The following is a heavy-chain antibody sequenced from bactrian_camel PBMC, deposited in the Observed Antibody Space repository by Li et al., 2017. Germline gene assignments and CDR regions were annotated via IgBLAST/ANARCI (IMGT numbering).Heavy chain of an antibody. V-gene: IGHV3S54*01. CDR2: IDPNGSIT. CDR1: GSTDKIRF. J-gene: IGHJ4*01. D-gene: IGHD2*01. Sequence: HVQLVESGGGSVQAGGPLRLSCAASGSTDKIRFNGWFRQGAGKQREGVAVIDPNGSITYSTSVRGRFTISKDTAANVLTLYLKMDDLKPEDTAMYYCGAGRCRWSSVDGEQHYFDPKYWGQGTQVTVTS. CDR3: GAGRCRWSSVDGEQHYFDPKY.